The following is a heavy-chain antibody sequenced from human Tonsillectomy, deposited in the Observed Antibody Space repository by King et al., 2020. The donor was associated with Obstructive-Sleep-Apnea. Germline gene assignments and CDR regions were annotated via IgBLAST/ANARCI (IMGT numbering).Heavy chain of an antibody. D-gene: IGHD3-10*01. CDR3: ARELLWFGELLLYYFDY. V-gene: IGHV4-39*07. CDR1: GGSISSNNYY. Sequence: QLQESGPGLVKPSETLSLTCTVSGGSISSNNYYWGWIRQPPGKGLEWIWSIHYSGRTYHNPSLKSRVTISVDTSKNQFSLKLTSVTAADTAVYYCARELLWFGELLLYYFDYWGQGTLVTVSS. CDR2: IHYSGRT. J-gene: IGHJ4*02.